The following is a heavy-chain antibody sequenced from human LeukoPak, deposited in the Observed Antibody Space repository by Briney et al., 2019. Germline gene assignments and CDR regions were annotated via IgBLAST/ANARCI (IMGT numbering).Heavy chain of an antibody. CDR2: IQYSGRT. D-gene: IGHD5-18*01. J-gene: IGHJ3*02. CDR1: GASISSNTYY. V-gene: IGHV4-39*07. Sequence: SETLSLTCTVSGASISSNTYYWGWIRQSPGKGLEWIGSIQYSGRTYYNSSLKSRVTISVDTSKNQFSLKLSSVTAADTAVYYCARDGLWIQNAFDIWGQGTMVTVSS. CDR3: ARDGLWIQNAFDI.